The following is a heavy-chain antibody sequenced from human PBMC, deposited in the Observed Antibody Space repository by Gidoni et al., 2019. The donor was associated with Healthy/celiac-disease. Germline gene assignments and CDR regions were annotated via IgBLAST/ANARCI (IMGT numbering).Heavy chain of an antibody. D-gene: IGHD6-19*01. V-gene: IGHV3-23*01. CDR1: GFTFSSYA. CDR3: AKLQKASLWLVPLWFDP. J-gene: IGHJ5*02. CDR2: ISGSGGST. Sequence: EVQLLESGGGLVQPGGSLRLSCAASGFTFSSYAMSWVRQAPGKVLEWVSAISGSGGSTYYADSVKGRFTISRDNSKNTLYLQMNSLRAEDTAVYYCAKLQKASLWLVPLWFDPWGQGTLVTVSS.